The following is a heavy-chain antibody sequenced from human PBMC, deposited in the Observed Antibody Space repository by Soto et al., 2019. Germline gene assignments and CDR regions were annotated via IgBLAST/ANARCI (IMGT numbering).Heavy chain of an antibody. CDR3: ARARYCSGGSCENWFDP. CDR1: GGTFSSYA. CDR2: IIPIFGTA. Sequence: ASVKVSCKASGGTFSSYAISWVRQAPGQGLEWMGGIIPIFGTANYAQKFQGRVTITADESTSTAYMELSSLRSEDTAVYYCARARYCSGGSCENWFDPWGQGTLVTVSS. V-gene: IGHV1-69*13. J-gene: IGHJ5*02. D-gene: IGHD2-15*01.